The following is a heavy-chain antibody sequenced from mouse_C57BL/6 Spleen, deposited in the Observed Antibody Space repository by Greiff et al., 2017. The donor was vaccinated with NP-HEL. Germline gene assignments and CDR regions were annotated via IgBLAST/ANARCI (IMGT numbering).Heavy chain of an antibody. CDR3: AQSSYRAMDY. CDR2: IDPSDSYT. CDR1: GYTFTSYW. Sequence: QVQLQQPGAELVMPGASVKLSCKASGYTFTSYWMHWVKQRPGQGLEWIGEIDPSDSYTNYNQKFKGKSTLTVDKSSSTAYMQLSSLTSEDSAVYYGAQSSYRAMDYWGQGTSVTVSS. V-gene: IGHV1-69*01. D-gene: IGHD1-1*01. J-gene: IGHJ4*01.